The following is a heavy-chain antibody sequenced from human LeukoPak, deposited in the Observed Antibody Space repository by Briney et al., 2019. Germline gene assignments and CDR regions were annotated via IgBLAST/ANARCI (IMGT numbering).Heavy chain of an antibody. Sequence: PGGSLRLSCAASGFTFDDYGMSWVRQAPGKGLEWVSGINWNGGSTGYADSVKGRFTISRDNAKNSLYLQMNSLRAEDTAVYYCARDVAARPFLLYGRRGIDYWGQGTLVTVSS. CDR2: INWNGGST. D-gene: IGHD6-6*01. CDR3: ARDVAARPFLLYGRRGIDY. V-gene: IGHV3-20*04. CDR1: GFTFDDYG. J-gene: IGHJ4*02.